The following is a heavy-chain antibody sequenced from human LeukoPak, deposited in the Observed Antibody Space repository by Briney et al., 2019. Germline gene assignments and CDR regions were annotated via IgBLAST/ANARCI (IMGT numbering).Heavy chain of an antibody. D-gene: IGHD3-22*01. CDR1: GFTFSSYW. Sequence: QPGGSLRLSCAASGFTFSSYWMNWARQAPGKGLEWVASINHNGNVNYYVDSVKGRFTISRDNAKNSLYLQMSNLRAEDTAVYYCARALSMIVDAFDIWGQGTMVTVSS. CDR2: INHNGNVN. CDR3: ARALSMIVDAFDI. V-gene: IGHV3-7*03. J-gene: IGHJ3*02.